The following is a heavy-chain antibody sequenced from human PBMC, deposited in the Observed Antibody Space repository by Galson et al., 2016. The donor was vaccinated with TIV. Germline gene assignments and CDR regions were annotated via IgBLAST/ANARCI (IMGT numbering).Heavy chain of an antibody. CDR3: VRSGTYYYDSSGDN. D-gene: IGHD3-22*01. V-gene: IGHV1-69*04. CDR2: IIPLFGIV. CDR1: GGIFIGYG. Sequence: SVKVSCKASGGIFIGYGISWVRQAPRQGLEWMGRIIPLFGIVSYAQRFQGTVAIIADKSTGTTYMELSSLRSEDTAEYYCVRSGTYYYDSSGDNWSQGTLVTVSS. J-gene: IGHJ4*02.